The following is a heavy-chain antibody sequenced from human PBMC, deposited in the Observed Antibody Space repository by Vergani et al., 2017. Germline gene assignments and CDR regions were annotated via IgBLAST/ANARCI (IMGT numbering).Heavy chain of an antibody. CDR2: IPTSGSP. Sequence: QLQLQESGPGLVKPSETLSLSCRVSGDSISRSHYYWGFIRQPPGKGLEWIGSIPTSGSPYNNPTLKSRLAFSVDTSKNLFSLRLKSVPATDTVMYYCARPVGPSAIADGYHVWGQGTMVTVS. CDR1: GDSISRSHYY. D-gene: IGHD3-10*01. V-gene: IGHV4-39*02. J-gene: IGHJ3*01. CDR3: ARPVGPSAIADGYHV.